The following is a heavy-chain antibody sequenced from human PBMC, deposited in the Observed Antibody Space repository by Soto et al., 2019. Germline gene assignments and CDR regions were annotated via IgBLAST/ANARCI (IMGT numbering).Heavy chain of an antibody. V-gene: IGHV1-69*13. CDR3: ARGGRYYDFWSGTLALYYYYYGMDV. J-gene: IGHJ6*02. D-gene: IGHD3-3*01. CDR2: IIPIFGTA. CDR1: GVTFSSYA. Sequence: SVKVSCKASGVTFSSYAISWVRQAPGQGLEWMGGIIPIFGTANYAQKFQGRVTITADESTSTAYMELSSLRSEDTAVYYCARGGRYYDFWSGTLALYYYYYGMDVWGQGTTVTVSS.